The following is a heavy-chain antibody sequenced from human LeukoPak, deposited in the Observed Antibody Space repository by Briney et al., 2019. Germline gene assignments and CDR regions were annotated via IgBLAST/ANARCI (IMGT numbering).Heavy chain of an antibody. J-gene: IGHJ4*02. D-gene: IGHD2-15*01. Sequence: GASVKVSCKASGYIFTSYAMHWVRQAPGLRLEWMGWIHAGNDNTKYSQNFQDRVTITGDTSANTAYMELTSLRSEDTAVYYCARGDCTGGSCPYNYWGQGTQVTVSS. CDR2: IHAGNDNT. CDR3: ARGDCTGGSCPYNY. CDR1: GYIFTSYA. V-gene: IGHV1-3*01.